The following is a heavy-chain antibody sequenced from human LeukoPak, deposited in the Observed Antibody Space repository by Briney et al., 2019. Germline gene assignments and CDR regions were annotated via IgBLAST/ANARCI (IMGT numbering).Heavy chain of an antibody. D-gene: IGHD6-19*01. V-gene: IGHV4-4*09. J-gene: IGHJ5*02. CDR2: IFTSGWT. Sequence: SETLSLTCSVSGGSISSYYWSWVRQSPGKGLEWIGYIFTSGWTDYNPSLKSRVTMSVDTSKNQLSMELRFLTAADTAVYYCARGRIAVAGTGNWFDPWGQGTLDTVSS. CDR3: ARGRIAVAGTGNWFDP. CDR1: GGSISSYY.